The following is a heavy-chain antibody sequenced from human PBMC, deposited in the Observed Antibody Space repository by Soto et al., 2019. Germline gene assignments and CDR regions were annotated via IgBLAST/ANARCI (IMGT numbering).Heavy chain of an antibody. Sequence: GGSLRLSCAPSGFSLRSYAMSWVRQAPGKGLEWVSGISGTGGSTYYADSVKGRFTISRDNSKNTLYLQMDSLRGEDTAIYYCAKDITYSSVIYEFYGMDVWGQGTTVTVSS. CDR2: ISGTGGST. CDR1: GFSLRSYA. V-gene: IGHV3-23*01. D-gene: IGHD3-22*01. J-gene: IGHJ6*02. CDR3: AKDITYSSVIYEFYGMDV.